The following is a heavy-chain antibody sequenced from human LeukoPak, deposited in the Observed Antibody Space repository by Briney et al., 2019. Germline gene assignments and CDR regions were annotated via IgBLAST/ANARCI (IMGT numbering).Heavy chain of an antibody. CDR3: ARGPDRHIVVMTAMYYFDY. Sequence: PSETLSLTCAVYGGSFSGYYWSWIRQPPGKGLEWIGEINHSGSTNYNPSLKSRVTISVDTSKNQFSLKLSSVTAADTAVYYCARGPDRHIVVMTAMYYFDYWGQGTLVTVSS. CDR1: GGSFSGYY. D-gene: IGHD2-21*02. CDR2: INHSGST. J-gene: IGHJ4*02. V-gene: IGHV4-34*01.